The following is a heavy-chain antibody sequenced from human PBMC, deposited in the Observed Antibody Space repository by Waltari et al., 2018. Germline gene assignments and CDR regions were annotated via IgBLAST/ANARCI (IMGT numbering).Heavy chain of an antibody. CDR3: ARVVAGSFDY. CDR2: IYSGGST. CDR1: GFTVSSNY. D-gene: IGHD6-19*01. J-gene: IGHJ4*02. V-gene: IGHV3-53*02. Sequence: EVQLVETGGGLIKPGGSLRLSCAASGFTVSSNYMSWVRQAQWKGLEWVSVIYSGGSTYYADSVKGRFTISRDNSKNTLYLQMNSLRAEDTAVYYCARVVAGSFDYWGQGTLVTVSS.